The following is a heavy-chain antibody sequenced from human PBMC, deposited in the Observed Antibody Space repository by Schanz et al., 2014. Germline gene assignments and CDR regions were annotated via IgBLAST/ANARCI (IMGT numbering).Heavy chain of an antibody. J-gene: IGHJ3*01. CDR3: ARPALWFGDNCFDP. V-gene: IGHV3-74*02. CDR1: GFTFSNYW. CDR2: INGDGSRT. Sequence: EVQLVESGGGLVKPGGSLRLSCAASGFTFSNYWMHWVRQAPGKGLVWVSRINGDGSRTAYADSVKGRFTISRDNAKNTLYLQMNSLRAEDTAVYYCARPALWFGDNCFDPWGQGTMVNVSS. D-gene: IGHD3-10*01.